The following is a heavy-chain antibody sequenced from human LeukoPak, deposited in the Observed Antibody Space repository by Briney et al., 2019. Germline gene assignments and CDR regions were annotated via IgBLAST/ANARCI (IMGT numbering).Heavy chain of an antibody. CDR2: ICAYNGNT. J-gene: IGHJ4*02. CDR1: GYTFTSYG. CDR3: ARESEIYYYDSSGYYYGDFDY. V-gene: IGHV1-18*01. Sequence: ASVKVTCKASGYTFTSYGISWVRQAPGQGLEWMGWICAYNGNTNYAQKLQGRVTMTTDTSTSTAYMELRSLRSDDTAVYYCARESEIYYYDSSGYYYGDFDYWGQGTLVTVSS. D-gene: IGHD3-22*01.